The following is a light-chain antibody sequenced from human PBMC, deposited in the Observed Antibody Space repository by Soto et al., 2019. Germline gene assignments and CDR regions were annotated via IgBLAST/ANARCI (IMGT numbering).Light chain of an antibody. V-gene: IGKV1-NL1*01. CDR3: QRTFTSPTLT. Sequence: DLQMNQSPSSLSASVGERVTIXXRSRQGMIHYLAWDQQKPGKPPRVXXTGSSNLQSGFLSRFSGSGSGTDLTLTISSLQSEAFASYFCQRTFTSPTLTCGPGTNVEIK. J-gene: IGKJ3*01. CDR2: GSS. CDR1: QGMIHY.